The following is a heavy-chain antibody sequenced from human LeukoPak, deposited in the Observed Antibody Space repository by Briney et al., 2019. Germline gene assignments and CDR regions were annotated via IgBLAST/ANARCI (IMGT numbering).Heavy chain of an antibody. V-gene: IGHV3-66*01. CDR2: IYSGGST. D-gene: IGHD3-10*01. CDR1: GFTVNGSY. Sequence: HPGGSLRLSCAASGFTVNGSYMSWVRQAPGKGLEWVSVIYSGGSTHYADSVKGRFTISRDNSKNTPSLEMNGLRGEDTAVYYCTRDRWFGELFYAMDVWGQGTTVTVSS. CDR3: TRDRWFGELFYAMDV. J-gene: IGHJ6*02.